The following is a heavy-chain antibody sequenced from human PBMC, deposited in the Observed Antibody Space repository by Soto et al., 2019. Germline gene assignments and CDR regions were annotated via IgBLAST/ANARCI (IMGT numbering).Heavy chain of an antibody. CDR1: GGSISSGDYY. CDR2: IYYSGST. Sequence: SATLSLTCTVSGGSISSGDYYWSWIRQPPGKGLEWIGYIYYSGSTNYNPSLKSRVTISVDTSKNQFSLKLSSVTAADTAVYYCARVQREEYFDWLLFDYWGQGTLVTVSS. J-gene: IGHJ4*02. D-gene: IGHD3-9*01. CDR3: ARVQREEYFDWLLFDY. V-gene: IGHV4-61*08.